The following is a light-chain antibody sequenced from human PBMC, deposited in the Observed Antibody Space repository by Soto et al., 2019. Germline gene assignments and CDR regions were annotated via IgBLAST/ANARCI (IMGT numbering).Light chain of an antibody. Sequence: DIQMTQSPSTLSASVGDRVTITCRASQSISDWLAWYQQKPGKAPKLLIYKASSLESGVPSRFSGSGSGTEFTLTISSLQPDDLATYYCQQYNNYFWAFGQGTKVDIK. CDR2: KAS. CDR1: QSISDW. CDR3: QQYNNYFWA. J-gene: IGKJ1*01. V-gene: IGKV1-5*03.